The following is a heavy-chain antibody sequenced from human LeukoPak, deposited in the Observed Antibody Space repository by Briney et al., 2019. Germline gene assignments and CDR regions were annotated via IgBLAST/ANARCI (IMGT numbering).Heavy chain of an antibody. Sequence: GGSLRLSCAASGFTVSSNYMSWVRQAPGKGLEWVSVIYSGGSTYYADSVKGRFTISRDNSKNTLYLQMNSLRAEDTAVYYCARDGVYSGSYSGYFDYWGQGTLVTVSS. D-gene: IGHD1-26*01. CDR3: ARDGVYSGSYSGYFDY. J-gene: IGHJ4*02. V-gene: IGHV3-66*01. CDR2: IYSGGST. CDR1: GFTVSSNY.